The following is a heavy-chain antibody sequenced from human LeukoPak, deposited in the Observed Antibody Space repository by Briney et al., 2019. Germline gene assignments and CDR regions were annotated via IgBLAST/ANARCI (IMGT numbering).Heavy chain of an antibody. CDR3: ATDPVGYCSGNGCNSVDY. CDR2: FDPEDGET. CDR1: GYTFTDYY. D-gene: IGHD2-15*01. Sequence: RASVKVSCKASGYTFTDYYMHWVRQAPGKGLEWMGGFDPEDGETVYAQKFQGRLTMTEDTSTDTAYMELSSLRSNDTAVYYCATDPVGYCSGNGCNSVDYWGQGTLVTVSS. V-gene: IGHV1-24*01. J-gene: IGHJ4*02.